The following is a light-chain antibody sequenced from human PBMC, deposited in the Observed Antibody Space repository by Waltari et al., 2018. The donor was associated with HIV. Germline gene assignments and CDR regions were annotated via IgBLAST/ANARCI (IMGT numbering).Light chain of an antibody. CDR3: CSFARSSTWV. J-gene: IGLJ3*02. CDR2: EVN. V-gene: IGLV2-23*02. CDR1: SSNIGSYKL. Sequence: QSALNQPACVSGSPGQSITLSCTGTSSNIGSYKLASWYQQHPGKAPKLIVYEVNKRPSGISNRFSGSKSGNTASLTISGLQAEDEADYYCCSFARSSTWVFGGGTKLSVL.